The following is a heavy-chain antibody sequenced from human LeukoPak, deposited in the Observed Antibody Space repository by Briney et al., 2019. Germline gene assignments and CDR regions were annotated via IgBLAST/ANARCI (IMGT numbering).Heavy chain of an antibody. V-gene: IGHV3-7*01. J-gene: IGHJ4*02. CDR1: GSTFSTYW. Sequence: GGSLRLSCAASGSTFSTYWMNWVRQAPGKGLEWVANIEQDGSEKHYVDSVRGRFTISRDNAKNSLYLQMNSLRAEDTAVYYCATDQLLPYWGQGTLVTVSS. CDR2: IEQDGSEK. D-gene: IGHD3-10*01. CDR3: ATDQLLPY.